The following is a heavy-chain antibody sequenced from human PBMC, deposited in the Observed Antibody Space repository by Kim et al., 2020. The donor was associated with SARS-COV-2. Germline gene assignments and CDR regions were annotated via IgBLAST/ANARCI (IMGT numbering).Heavy chain of an antibody. CDR1: GFTFSSYA. J-gene: IGHJ3*02. CDR3: ARVPLRYCSGGSCYPDAFDI. CDR2: ISYDGSNK. D-gene: IGHD2-15*01. Sequence: GGSLRLSCAASGFTFSSYAMHWVRQAPGKGLEWVAVISYDGSNKYYADSVKGRFTISRDNSKNTLYLQMNSLRAEDTAVYYCARVPLRYCSGGSCYPDAFDIWGQGTMGTVSS. V-gene: IGHV3-30*04.